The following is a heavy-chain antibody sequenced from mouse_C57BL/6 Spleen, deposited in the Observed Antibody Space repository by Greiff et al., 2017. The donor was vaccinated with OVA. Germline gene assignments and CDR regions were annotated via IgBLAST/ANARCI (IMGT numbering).Heavy chain of an antibody. D-gene: IGHD2-4*01. Sequence: VQLQQSGAELARPGASVKLSCKASGYTFTSYGISWVKQRTGQGLEWIGEIYPRSGNTYYTEKFKGKATLTADKSSSTEYMELRSLTSEDSAVYFGARLGDYDYDWFAYWGQGTLVTVSA. J-gene: IGHJ3*01. V-gene: IGHV1-81*01. CDR2: IYPRSGNT. CDR1: GYTFTSYG. CDR3: ARLGDYDYDWFAY.